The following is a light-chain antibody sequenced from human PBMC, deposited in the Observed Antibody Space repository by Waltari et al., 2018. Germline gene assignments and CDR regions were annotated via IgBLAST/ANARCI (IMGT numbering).Light chain of an antibody. CDR2: EDN. CDR3: QSYDSSNWV. J-gene: IGLJ3*02. Sequence: NFMLTQPHSVSESPRKTVTISCTRSSGSIANNYVQWYQQRPGSAPTTVIYEDNQRPPGVPDRFSGSIDSSSNSASLTISGLKTEDEADYYCQSYDSSNWVFGGGTKLTVL. V-gene: IGLV6-57*03. CDR1: SGSIANNY.